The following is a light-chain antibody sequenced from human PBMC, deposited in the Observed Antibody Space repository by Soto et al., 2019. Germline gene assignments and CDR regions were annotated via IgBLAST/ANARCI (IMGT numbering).Light chain of an antibody. CDR3: QQYGNSPPLT. CDR1: QNVDSN. J-gene: IGKJ4*01. V-gene: IGKV3-20*01. Sequence: EIVLTQSPDTLSLSPGERATLSCRASQNVDSNLAWYQQKPGQAPRLLIYGASSRATGIPDRFSGSGSGTDFTLTISRLEPEDFALYYCQQYGNSPPLTFGGGTKVDIK. CDR2: GAS.